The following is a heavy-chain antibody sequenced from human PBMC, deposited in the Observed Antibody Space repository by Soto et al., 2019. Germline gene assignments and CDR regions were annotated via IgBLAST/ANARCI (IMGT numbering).Heavy chain of an antibody. Sequence: QVQLVQSGDEVREPGASVKVSCKASGYPFTNYAIHWVRQAPGQRLEWVGWINVGEKKTRYSQTFQGRVTITSDQAANTAYMELSRLKFEDTAVYYCARVLRGLTIFGVAHTGYYWGQGTLVTVSS. CDR3: ARVLRGLTIFGVAHTGYY. J-gene: IGHJ4*02. D-gene: IGHD3-3*01. CDR1: GYPFTNYA. CDR2: INVGEKKT. V-gene: IGHV1-3*01.